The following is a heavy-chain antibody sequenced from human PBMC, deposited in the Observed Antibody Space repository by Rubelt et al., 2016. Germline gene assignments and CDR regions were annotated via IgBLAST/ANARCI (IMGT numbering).Heavy chain of an antibody. J-gene: IGHJ4*02. CDR3: ARGEQLVLPFDY. CDR2: ISYDGSNK. Sequence: QVQLVESGGGVVQPGRSLRLSCAASGFTFSSYAMHWVRQAPGKGLEWVAVISYDGSNKYYADSVKGRFTISRDNSKNTLYLQMNSLRAEDTAVYYCARGEQLVLPFDYWGQGTLVTVSS. CDR1: GFTFSSYA. D-gene: IGHD6-6*01. V-gene: IGHV3-30*04.